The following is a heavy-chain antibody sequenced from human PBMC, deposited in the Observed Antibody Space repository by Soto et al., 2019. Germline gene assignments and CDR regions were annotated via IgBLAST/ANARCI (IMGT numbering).Heavy chain of an antibody. V-gene: IGHV4-59*01. CDR3: ARVVLTTDHDAFDI. J-gene: IGHJ3*02. D-gene: IGHD4-17*01. Sequence: SETLSLTCTVSGGSISSYYWSWIRQPPGKGLEWIGYIYYSGSTNYNPSLKSRVTISVDTSKNQFSLKLSSVTAADTAVYYCARVVLTTDHDAFDIWGQGTMVTVSS. CDR2: IYYSGST. CDR1: GGSISSYY.